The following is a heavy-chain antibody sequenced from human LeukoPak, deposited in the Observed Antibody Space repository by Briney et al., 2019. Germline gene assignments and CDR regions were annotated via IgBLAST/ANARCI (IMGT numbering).Heavy chain of an antibody. V-gene: IGHV4-59*08. CDR3: ARYLAAGYFDL. J-gene: IGHJ2*01. CDR2: VYYSGST. D-gene: IGHD6-25*01. Sequence: SETLSLTCTVSRGSISGYYWSWIRQPPGKGPEWIGYVYYSGSTNYNPSLKSRVTISVDTSKNQFSLKLSSVTAADTAVYYCARYLAAGYFDLWGRGTLVTVSS. CDR1: RGSISGYY.